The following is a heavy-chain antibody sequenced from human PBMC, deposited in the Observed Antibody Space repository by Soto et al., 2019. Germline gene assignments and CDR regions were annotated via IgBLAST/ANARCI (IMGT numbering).Heavy chain of an antibody. V-gene: IGHV3-74*03. CDR1: GFTFSNYW. CDR2: INNDGSSA. CDR3: ASSGYYLPFDY. Sequence: EVQLVESGGGLVQPGGSLRLSCAASGFTFSNYWMHWVGQAPGTGLVWVARINNDGSSATYADSVEGRFTISRDNAKNTLYLQKNSLRAGDTGVYYCASSGYYLPFDYWGQGTLVTVSS. D-gene: IGHD3-22*01. J-gene: IGHJ4*02.